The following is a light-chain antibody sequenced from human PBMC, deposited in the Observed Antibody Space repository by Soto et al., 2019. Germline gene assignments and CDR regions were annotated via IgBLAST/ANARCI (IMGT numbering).Light chain of an antibody. V-gene: IGKV1-39*01. CDR2: AAS. CDR1: QRISIY. CDR3: QQSYSTPPLT. Sequence: DTPTTQPPSSLTASVGDRITITCRASQRISIYLNWYQQKPEQAPKLLIYAASSLQSGVPSRFSGSGSGTDFTLTISSLQPEDFATYSCQQSYSTPPLTFGGGTQVYIK. J-gene: IGKJ4*01.